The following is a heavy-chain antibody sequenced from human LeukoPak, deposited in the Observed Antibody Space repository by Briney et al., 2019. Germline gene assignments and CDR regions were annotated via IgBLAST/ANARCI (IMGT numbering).Heavy chain of an antibody. J-gene: IGHJ4*02. Sequence: GGSLRLSCAASGNYWMHWVRQVPGKGLVWVSHINSDGSWTSYADSVKGRFTISRDNSKNTLYLQMSSLRAEDTAVYYCVRVYCSGGSCQLQYCFDYWGQGTLVTVSS. V-gene: IGHV3-74*01. CDR2: INSDGSWT. D-gene: IGHD2-15*01. CDR3: VRVYCSGGSCQLQYCFDY. CDR1: GNYW.